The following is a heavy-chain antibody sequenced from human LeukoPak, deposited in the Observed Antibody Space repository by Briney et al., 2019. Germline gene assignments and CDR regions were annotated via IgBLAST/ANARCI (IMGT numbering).Heavy chain of an antibody. V-gene: IGHV1-2*02. Sequence: ASVKVSCKASGYTFTGYYMHWVRQAPGQGLEWMGWINPNSGGTNYAQKFQGRVTMTRDTSISTAYMELSSLTSDDTAVYYCAGRKPDCSGAYCTFDYWGQGTRVTVSS. CDR3: AGRKPDCSGAYCTFDY. J-gene: IGHJ4*02. D-gene: IGHD2-15*01. CDR1: GYTFTGYY. CDR2: INPNSGGT.